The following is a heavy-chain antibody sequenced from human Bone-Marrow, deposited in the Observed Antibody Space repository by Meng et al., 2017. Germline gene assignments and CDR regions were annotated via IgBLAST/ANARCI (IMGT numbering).Heavy chain of an antibody. CDR2: IRSKAYGGTT. D-gene: IGHD3-22*01. CDR3: TRDRRVPYYYDSSGYSAFDSPAYDI. V-gene: IGHV3-49*03. J-gene: IGHJ3*02. CDR1: GFTFGDYA. Sequence: GESLKISCTASGFTFGDYAMSWFRQAPGKGLEWVGFIRSKAYGGTTEYAASVKGRFTISRDDSKSIAYLQMNSLKTEDTAVYYCTRDRRVPYYYDSSGYSAFDSPAYDIRGQGTMVTVSS.